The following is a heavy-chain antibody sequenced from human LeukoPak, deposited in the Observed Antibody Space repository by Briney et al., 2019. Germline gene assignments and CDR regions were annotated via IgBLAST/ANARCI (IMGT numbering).Heavy chain of an antibody. D-gene: IGHD1-1*01. V-gene: IGHV4-61*02. CDR1: GGSISSGSYY. Sequence: PSETLSLTCTVSGGSISSGSYYWSWIRQPAGKGLEWIGRIYTSGSTNYNPSLKSRVTISVDTSKNQFSLKLSSVTAADTAVYYCARGATGSYYYMDVWGKGTTVTVSS. CDR2: IYTSGST. J-gene: IGHJ6*03. CDR3: ARGATGSYYYMDV.